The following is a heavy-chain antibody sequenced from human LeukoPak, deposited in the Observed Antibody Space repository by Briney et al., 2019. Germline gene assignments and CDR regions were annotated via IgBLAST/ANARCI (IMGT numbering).Heavy chain of an antibody. CDR1: GDYIGRINYY. Sequence: PSGTLSLTCTISGDYIGRINYYWGWIRQPPGKGLEWIVSMSYSGHTYYNPSLKSRVTISVETSKNQFSLKLKSVTAADTAVYYCARGGYYGSGNDFRFDPWGQGTLVTVSS. J-gene: IGHJ5*02. CDR2: MSYSGHT. D-gene: IGHD3-10*01. CDR3: ARGGYYGSGNDFRFDP. V-gene: IGHV4-39*07.